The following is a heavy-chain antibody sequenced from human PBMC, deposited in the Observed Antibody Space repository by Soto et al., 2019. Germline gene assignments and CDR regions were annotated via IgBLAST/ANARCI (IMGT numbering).Heavy chain of an antibody. V-gene: IGHV3-33*01. Sequence: GGSLRLSCAASGFTFSSYGMHWVRQAPGKGLEWVAVIWYDGSNKYYADSVKGRFTISRDNSKNTLYLQMNSLRAEDTAVYYCARENYDSSGYYPPGAFDIWGQGTMVT. J-gene: IGHJ3*02. CDR1: GFTFSSYG. CDR3: ARENYDSSGYYPPGAFDI. CDR2: IWYDGSNK. D-gene: IGHD3-22*01.